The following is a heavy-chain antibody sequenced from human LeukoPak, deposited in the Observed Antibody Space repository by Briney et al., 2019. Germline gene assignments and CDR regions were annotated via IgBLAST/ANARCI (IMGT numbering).Heavy chain of an antibody. V-gene: IGHV4-59*01. Sequence: SETLSLTCTVSGGSISSYYWSWIRQPPGKGLEWIGYIYYSGSTNYNPSLKSRVTISVDTSKHQFSLKLSSVTAADTAVYYCARAGQLVPPGAFDIWGQGTMVTVSS. D-gene: IGHD6-6*01. J-gene: IGHJ3*02. CDR3: ARAGQLVPPGAFDI. CDR2: IYYSGST. CDR1: GGSISSYY.